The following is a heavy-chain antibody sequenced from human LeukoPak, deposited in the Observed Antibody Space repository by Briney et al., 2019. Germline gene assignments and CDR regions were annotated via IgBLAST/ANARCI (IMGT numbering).Heavy chain of an antibody. CDR1: GYTFTSYY. Sequence: ASVKVSCKASGYTFTSYYMHWVRQAPGQGLEWMGIINPSGGSTSYAQKFQGRVTMTRDTSTSTVYMELSSLRSEDTAVYYCARDDSIAAAGYYFDYWGQGTLVIVSS. D-gene: IGHD6-13*01. J-gene: IGHJ4*02. CDR3: ARDDSIAAAGYYFDY. CDR2: INPSGGST. V-gene: IGHV1-46*01.